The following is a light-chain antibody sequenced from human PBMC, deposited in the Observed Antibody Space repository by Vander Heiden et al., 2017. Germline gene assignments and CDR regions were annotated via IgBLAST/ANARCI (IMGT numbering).Light chain of an antibody. CDR2: DDS. CDR3: QVWDSSSDHYV. CDR1: NIGIKS. Sequence: SYLLTPPPSVSMAPGPTARITCGGNNIGIKSVHWYQQRPGQAPVLVVYDDSDRPSGIPARFSGSNSGNTATLTISRVEAGDEADYYCQVWDSSSDHYVFGTGTKVTVL. V-gene: IGLV3-21*02. J-gene: IGLJ1*01.